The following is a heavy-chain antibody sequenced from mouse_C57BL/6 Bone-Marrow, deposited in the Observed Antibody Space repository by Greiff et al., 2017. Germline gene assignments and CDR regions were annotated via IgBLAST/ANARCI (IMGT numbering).Heavy chain of an antibody. D-gene: IGHD1-1*01. J-gene: IGHJ4*01. CDR3: ARGYYYGSSLTLDY. CDR1: GYTFTSYG. CDR2: IYPRSGST. V-gene: IGHV1-81*01. Sequence: VQLQQSGAELVRPGASVKLSCKASGYTFTSYGIRWVKQRPGQGLEWIGEIYPRSGSTDYNEKFKGKATLTADKSSSTAYMELRSLTSEDSAVYFGARGYYYGSSLTLDYWCQGTSVTVSS.